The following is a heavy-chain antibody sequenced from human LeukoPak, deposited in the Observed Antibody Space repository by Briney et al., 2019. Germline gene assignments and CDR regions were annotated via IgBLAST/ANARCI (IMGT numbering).Heavy chain of an antibody. CDR1: AGSISSYY. D-gene: IGHD2-15*01. J-gene: IGHJ5*02. V-gene: IGHV4-39*01. CDR2: IYYSGST. CDR3: ATLLYCSGGSCYADWFDP. Sequence: PSETLSLTCTVSAGSISSYYWGWIRQPPGKGLQWIGSIYYSGSTYYNPSIKSRVTISVDTSKNQFALKLSSVTAADTVVYYCATLLYCSGGSCYADWFDPWGQGTLVTVSS.